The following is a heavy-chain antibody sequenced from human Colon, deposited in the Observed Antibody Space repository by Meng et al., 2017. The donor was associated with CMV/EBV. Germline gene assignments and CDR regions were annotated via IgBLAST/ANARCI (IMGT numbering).Heavy chain of an antibody. CDR2: ISHSGST. Sequence: SETLSLTCGVYGVSFSGNYWTWIRQSPEKGLEWIGEISHSGSTKYNPSLRSRVTISRDTSKSEFSLKLTSVTAADTALYYCARVHGPLSDGNPINTWGHGTLVTVSS. D-gene: IGHD4-23*01. CDR3: ARVHGPLSDGNPINT. V-gene: IGHV4-34*01. CDR1: GVSFSGNY. J-gene: IGHJ4*01.